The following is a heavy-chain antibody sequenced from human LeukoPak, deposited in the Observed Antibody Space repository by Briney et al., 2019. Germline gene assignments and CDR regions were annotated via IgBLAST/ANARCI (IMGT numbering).Heavy chain of an antibody. J-gene: IGHJ5*02. D-gene: IGHD4-17*01. CDR3: ARYGSWFDP. V-gene: IGHV1-18*01. CDR1: SYIFTNYG. Sequence: ASVKVSCKASSYIFTNYGISWVRQAPGQGLEWMGWISVYNGNTSYAQKFQGRVTMTTDTSTNTAYMELRSLRSDDTAVYYCARYGSWFDPWGQGSLVTVSS. CDR2: ISVYNGNT.